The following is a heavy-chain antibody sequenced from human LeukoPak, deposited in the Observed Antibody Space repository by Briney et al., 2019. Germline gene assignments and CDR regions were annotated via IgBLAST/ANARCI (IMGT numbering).Heavy chain of an antibody. CDR3: ARDLPESGYYHFDY. J-gene: IGHJ4*02. D-gene: IGHD3-22*01. V-gene: IGHV6-1*01. CDR1: GYSISSNSAA. Sequence: SQTLSLTCAISGYSISSNSAAWNWITQSPSRGLEWLGRSYYRSKWYHDFVVSVTSRITISPDTSKNQFSLHLKSVTPDDTAVYYCARDLPESGYYHFDYWGQGTLVTVSS. CDR2: SYYRSKWYH.